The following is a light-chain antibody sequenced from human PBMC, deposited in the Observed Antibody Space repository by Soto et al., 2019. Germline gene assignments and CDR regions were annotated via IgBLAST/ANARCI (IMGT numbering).Light chain of an antibody. V-gene: IGKV3-20*01. J-gene: IGKJ1*01. Sequence: EIVLTKSPGPLSLSPGERATLSCRASKIVTGTSLAWYQQKPGQAPRLLIHAASSRATGIPDRISGSGSGTDFTFTISRLEPEDFAVYYCHQYGNPPQTFGQGTRLEVK. CDR2: AAS. CDR1: KIVTGTS. CDR3: HQYGNPPQT.